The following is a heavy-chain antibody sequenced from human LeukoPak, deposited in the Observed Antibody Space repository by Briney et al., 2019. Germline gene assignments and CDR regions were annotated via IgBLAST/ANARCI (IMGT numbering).Heavy chain of an antibody. CDR2: IYHSGST. V-gene: IGHV4-38-2*02. J-gene: IGHJ4*02. CDR1: RYSISSGYY. Sequence: SETLSLTCNVSRYSISSGYYWGWIRQPPGKGLEWIGSIYHSGSTYYNPSLKSRVTISVDTSKNQFSLKLSSVTAADTAVYYCARIARITMVRGVLGFDYWGQGTLVTVSS. D-gene: IGHD3-10*01. CDR3: ARIARITMVRGVLGFDY.